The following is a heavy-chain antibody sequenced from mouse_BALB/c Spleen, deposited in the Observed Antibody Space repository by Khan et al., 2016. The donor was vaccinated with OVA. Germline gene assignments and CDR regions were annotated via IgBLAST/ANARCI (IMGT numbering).Heavy chain of an antibody. CDR2: INTYTGEP. Sequence: QVQLKQSGPELKKPGETVKISCKASGYTFTNFGTNWVKQAPGKGLKWMGWINTYTGEPTYADDFKGRFAFSLETSASTAYLQISNLKNEDTATYFCARPPYFSYVMVYWGQGTSVTVSS. CDR1: GYTFTNFG. J-gene: IGHJ4*01. CDR3: ARPPYFSYVMVY. V-gene: IGHV9-3-1*01. D-gene: IGHD2-10*01.